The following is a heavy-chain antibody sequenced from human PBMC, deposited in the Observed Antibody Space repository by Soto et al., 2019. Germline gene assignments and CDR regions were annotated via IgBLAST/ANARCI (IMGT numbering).Heavy chain of an antibody. V-gene: IGHV1-46*01. CDR2: INPNGGAT. CDR1: GYTFTTYY. CDR3: TRALTEFDY. D-gene: IGHD7-27*01. Sequence: QVRLVQSGAEVRKPGASVKLSCKASGYTFTTYYIHWVRQAPGQGLEWMGIINPNGGATSYAQNFQGRVSMTGDTSTNTVYMELSSLRSDDTAMYYCTRALTEFDYWGAGTVVTVSS. J-gene: IGHJ4*02.